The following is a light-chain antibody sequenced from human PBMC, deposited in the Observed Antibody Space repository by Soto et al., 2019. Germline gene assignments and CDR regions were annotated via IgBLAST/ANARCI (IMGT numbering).Light chain of an antibody. CDR1: QSISSY. CDR2: AAS. Sequence: IQMTQSPSSLSASLGDRVRITCRASQSISSYLNWYQQKPGKAPKLLIFAASSLQSGVPSRFSGSRSGPDFTLTISSLQPEDFATYYCQQSYSSPPTFGQGTKVDIK. V-gene: IGKV1-39*01. J-gene: IGKJ1*01. CDR3: QQSYSSPPT.